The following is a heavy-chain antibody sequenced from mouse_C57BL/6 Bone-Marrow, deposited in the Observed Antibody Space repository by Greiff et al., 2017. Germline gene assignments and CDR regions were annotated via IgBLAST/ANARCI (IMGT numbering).Heavy chain of an antibody. D-gene: IGHD3-2*02. CDR1: GYTFTSYG. Sequence: QVQLQQSGAELARPGASVKLSCKASGYTFTSYGIRWVKQRTGQGLEWIGEINPRSGSTYYNEKFKGKATLTADKSSSTAYMALRSLTSEDSAVYFCARDDAAQAICFDYWGQGTPLTVAS. J-gene: IGHJ2*01. CDR2: INPRSGST. CDR3: ARDDAAQAICFDY. V-gene: IGHV1-81*01.